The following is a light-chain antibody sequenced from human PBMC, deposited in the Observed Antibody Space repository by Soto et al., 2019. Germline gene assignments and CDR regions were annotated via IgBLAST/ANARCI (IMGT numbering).Light chain of an antibody. CDR3: QPYNNWPPLT. CDR1: QSVSSN. CDR2: GAS. V-gene: IGKV3-15*01. Sequence: EIVMTQSPATLSVSPGERATLSCRASQSVSSNLAWYQHKPGQAPRLLIYGASTRATGIPARFSGSGSGTEFTLTISSLQSEDFAGYYCQPYNNWPPLTFGQGTTVEIK. J-gene: IGKJ1*01.